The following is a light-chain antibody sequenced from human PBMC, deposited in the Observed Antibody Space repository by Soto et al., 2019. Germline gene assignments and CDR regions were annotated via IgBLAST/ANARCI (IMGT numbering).Light chain of an antibody. Sequence: QSALTQPASVSGSPGQSITISCTGTSSDIGRYNLVSWYQQHPGKPPKLLIYEATKRPSGVSNRFSGSKSGNTASLTISGLQAEDEADYSCSLYASTITVMFGGGTKLTVL. J-gene: IGLJ3*02. CDR2: EAT. CDR3: SLYASTITVM. CDR1: SSDIGRYNL. V-gene: IGLV2-23*02.